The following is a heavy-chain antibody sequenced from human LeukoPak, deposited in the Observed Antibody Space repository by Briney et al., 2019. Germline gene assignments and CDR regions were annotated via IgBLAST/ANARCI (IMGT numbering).Heavy chain of an antibody. D-gene: IGHD6-13*01. CDR3: ARGLAAGTYYYYMDV. CDR2: IYYSGST. Sequence: SETLSLTCTVSGGSISSSSYYWGWIRQPPGKGLEWIGSIYYSGSTYYNPSLKSRVTISVDTSKNQFSLKLSSVTAADTAVYYCARGLAAGTYYYYMDVWGKGTTVTISS. V-gene: IGHV4-39*07. J-gene: IGHJ6*03. CDR1: GGSISSSSYY.